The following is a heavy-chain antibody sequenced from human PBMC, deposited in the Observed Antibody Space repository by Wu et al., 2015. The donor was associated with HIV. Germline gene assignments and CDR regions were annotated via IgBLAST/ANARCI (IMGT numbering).Heavy chain of an antibody. CDR3: ARDADGIVGAKIGRYFDL. CDR2: INPSGGST. V-gene: IGHV1-46*01. D-gene: IGHD1-26*01. Sequence: QVLLVQSETEVKRPGASVKVSCKPSGYTFTGFYTHWVRQAPGQGLEWMGRINPSGGSTSYAQKFQGRVILTTDRSTSTAYMELTNLRSDDTAIYFCARDADGIVGAKIGRYFDLWGRGTWSLSPQ. J-gene: IGHJ2*01. CDR1: GYTFTGFY.